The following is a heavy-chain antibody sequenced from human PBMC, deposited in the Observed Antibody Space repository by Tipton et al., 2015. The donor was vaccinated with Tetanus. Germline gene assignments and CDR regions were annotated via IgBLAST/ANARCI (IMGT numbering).Heavy chain of an antibody. CDR3: VREGAAAGDY. Sequence: QLVQSGPEVKKPGASVKVSCTASGFTFTGYYIYWVRQAPGQGLEWMGRINPNNGGTNRAQKFQGRVIMTRDTSISTAYMELSSLRSDDTAVYYCVREGAAAGDYWGQGTLVTVSS. CDR2: INPNNGGT. J-gene: IGHJ4*02. CDR1: GFTFTGYY. D-gene: IGHD6-13*01. V-gene: IGHV1-2*06.